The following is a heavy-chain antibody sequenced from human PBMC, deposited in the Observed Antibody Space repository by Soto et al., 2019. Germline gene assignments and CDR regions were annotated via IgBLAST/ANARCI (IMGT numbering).Heavy chain of an antibody. Sequence: QVQLVQSGAEVKKPGASVKVSCKASGYTFTSYDINWVRQATGQGLEWMGWVNPNSGNTGYAQKFQGRVTMTSNTSISTAYMELSSLRSEDTAVYYFARGQKITIFGVVIIPVYYSYYMDVWGKGTTVTVSS. CDR1: GYTFTSYD. CDR2: VNPNSGNT. V-gene: IGHV1-8*01. J-gene: IGHJ6*03. CDR3: ARGQKITIFGVVIIPVYYSYYMDV. D-gene: IGHD3-3*01.